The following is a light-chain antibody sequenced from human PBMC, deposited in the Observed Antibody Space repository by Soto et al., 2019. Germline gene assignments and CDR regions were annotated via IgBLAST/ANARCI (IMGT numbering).Light chain of an antibody. CDR3: QQRSNWPRNY. J-gene: IGKJ5*01. V-gene: IGKV3-11*01. CDR2: DAS. Sequence: EIVLTQSPATLSLSPGERATLSCRASQSVSSYLAWYQQKPGQAPRLLIYDASNRATGIPARLSGSGSGTDFTLTISSLEPEEFAVYYGQQRSNWPRNYLGQGTRLEIK. CDR1: QSVSSY.